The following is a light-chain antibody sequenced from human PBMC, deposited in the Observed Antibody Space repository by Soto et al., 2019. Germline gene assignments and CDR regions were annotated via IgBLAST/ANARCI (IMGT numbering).Light chain of an antibody. CDR2: DVS. Sequence: QSVLTQPRSVSGSPGQSVTISCTGTSSDVGGYNYVSWYQQHPGKAPKLMIYDVSKRPSGVPDRFSGSKSGNTASLTISGLQAEDEGDYYCCSYAGSYTLPVVFGGGTKLTVL. J-gene: IGLJ2*01. CDR3: CSYAGSYTLPVV. V-gene: IGLV2-11*01. CDR1: SSDVGGYNY.